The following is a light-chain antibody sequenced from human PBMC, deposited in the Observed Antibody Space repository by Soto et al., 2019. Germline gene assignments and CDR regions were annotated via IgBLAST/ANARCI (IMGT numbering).Light chain of an antibody. CDR3: QEYTTYSRT. CDR1: QSVSRW. Sequence: DIQMTQSPSTLSASVGDRVTITCRASQSVSRWLAWYQQKPGKVPTVLIYDVSTLQSGVPSRFSGGGSGTEFTSTITSLQPDDFATYDCQEYTTYSRTFGQGTKVEVK. V-gene: IGKV1-5*01. CDR2: DVS. J-gene: IGKJ1*01.